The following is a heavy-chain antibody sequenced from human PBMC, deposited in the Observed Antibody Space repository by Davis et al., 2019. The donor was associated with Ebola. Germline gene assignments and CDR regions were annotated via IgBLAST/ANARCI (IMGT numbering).Heavy chain of an antibody. CDR1: GFTFSDYV. D-gene: IGHD3-10*01. CDR2: IRGKASGGTT. V-gene: IGHV3-49*03. Sequence: PGGSLRLSCTASGFTFSDYVIIWFRQAPGKGLEWVGFIRGKASGGTTDYGASVKGRFTISRYDSENIAYLQMNSVETGDTAVYYCSRVIRGGSNYYYFMDVWGKGTTVTVSS. CDR3: SRVIRGGSNYYYFMDV. J-gene: IGHJ6*03.